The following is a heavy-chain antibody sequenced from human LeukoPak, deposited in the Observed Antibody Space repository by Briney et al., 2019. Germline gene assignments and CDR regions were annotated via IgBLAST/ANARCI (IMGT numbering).Heavy chain of an antibody. CDR2: ISSSSSYI. D-gene: IGHD3-10*02. CDR3: AELGITMIGGV. J-gene: IGHJ6*04. CDR1: GYTFSSYS. V-gene: IGHV3-21*01. Sequence: GGSLRLSCAASGYTFSSYSMNWVRQAPGKGLEWVSSISSSSSYIYYADSVKGRFTISRDNAKNSLYLQMNSLRAEDTAVYYCAELGITMIGGVWGKGTTVTISS.